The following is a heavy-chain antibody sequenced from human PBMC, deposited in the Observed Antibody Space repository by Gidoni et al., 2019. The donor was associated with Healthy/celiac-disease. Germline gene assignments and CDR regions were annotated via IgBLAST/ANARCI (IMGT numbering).Heavy chain of an antibody. V-gene: IGHV1-69*01. CDR3: TRDLAPVTTSYYYGMDV. CDR2: IILIVGTA. CDR1: GGTFSSYA. Sequence: QVQLVQSGAEVKKPGSSVKVSCKASGGTFSSYAISWVRQAPGQGLELMGGIILIVGTANSAQKFRGIATIAADYSTRTDYMVLSSLRAEDTVLYYGTRDLAPVTTSYYYGMDVWGQGTTVTVSS. J-gene: IGHJ6*02. D-gene: IGHD4-17*01.